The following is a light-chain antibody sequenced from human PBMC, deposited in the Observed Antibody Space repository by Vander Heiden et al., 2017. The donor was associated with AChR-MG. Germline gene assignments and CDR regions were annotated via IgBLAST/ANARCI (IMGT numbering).Light chain of an antibody. Sequence: QSVLPPPPSASATPGPRVTISCSGSSSNIGSNTVNWYQQLPGTAPKPLIYSKNQRPSGVPDRFSGSKSGTSASLAISGLQSEDEADYYCAAWDDSLNEGVFGGGTKLTVL. V-gene: IGLV1-44*01. J-gene: IGLJ3*02. CDR3: AAWDDSLNEGV. CDR1: SSNIGSNT. CDR2: SKN.